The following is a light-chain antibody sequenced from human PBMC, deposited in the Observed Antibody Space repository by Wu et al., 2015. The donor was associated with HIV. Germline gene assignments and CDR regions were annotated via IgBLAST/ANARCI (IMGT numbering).Light chain of an antibody. CDR3: QQRINWPLT. J-gene: IGKJ5*01. V-gene: IGKV3-11*01. Sequence: EVVLTQSPATLSLSPGQRATLSCRASQGINHYLAWYQQKPGQAPSLLIYDASIRATGVPARFSGSGSGTDFTLTIDSLEPEDFVIYYCQQRINWPLTFGQGHDWRL. CDR1: QGINHY. CDR2: DAS.